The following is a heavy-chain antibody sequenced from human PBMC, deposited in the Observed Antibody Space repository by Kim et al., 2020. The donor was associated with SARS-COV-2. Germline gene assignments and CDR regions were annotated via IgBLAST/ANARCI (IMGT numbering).Heavy chain of an antibody. J-gene: IGHJ4*02. V-gene: IGHV1-46*01. CDR3: ASGCGGDCSESHSDNFDY. D-gene: IGHD2-21*02. CDR2: INPSGGST. CDR1: GYTFTSYY. Sequence: ASVKVSCKASGYTFTSYYMHWVRQAPGQGLEWMGIINPSGGSTSYAQKFQGRVTMTRDTSTSTVYMELSSLRSEDTAVYYCASGCGGDCSESHSDNFDYWGQGTLVTVSS.